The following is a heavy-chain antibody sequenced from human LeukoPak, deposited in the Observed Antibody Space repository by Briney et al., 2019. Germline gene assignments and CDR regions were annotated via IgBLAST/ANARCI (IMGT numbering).Heavy chain of an antibody. CDR2: INPNSGGT. D-gene: IGHD3-9*01. CDR3: ARDAGGVLRYFDWLSRYYFDY. V-gene: IGHV1-2*02. CDR1: GYTFTSYA. J-gene: IGHJ4*02. Sequence: ASVKVSCKASGYTFTSYAVYWVRQAPGQGLEWMGWINPNSGGTNYAQKFQGRVTMTRDTSISTAYMELSRLRSDDTAVYYCARDAGGVLRYFDWLSRYYFDYWGQGTLVTVSS.